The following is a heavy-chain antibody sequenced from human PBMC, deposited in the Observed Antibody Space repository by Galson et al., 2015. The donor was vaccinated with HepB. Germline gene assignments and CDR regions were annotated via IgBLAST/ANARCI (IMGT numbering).Heavy chain of an antibody. CDR3: AKGPTYYYDSSGYYSGYFDY. V-gene: IGHV3-23*01. CDR1: GFTFSSYA. J-gene: IGHJ4*02. D-gene: IGHD3-22*01. CDR2: ISGSGGST. Sequence: SLRLSCAASGFTFSSYAMSWVRQAPGKGLEWVSAISGSGGSTYYADSVKGRFTISRDNSKNTLYLQMNSLRAEDTAVYYCAKGPTYYYDSSGYYSGYFDYWGQGTLVTVSS.